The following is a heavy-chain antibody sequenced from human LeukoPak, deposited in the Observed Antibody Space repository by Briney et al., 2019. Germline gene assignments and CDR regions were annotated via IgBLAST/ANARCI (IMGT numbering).Heavy chain of an antibody. CDR1: GGSFSGYY. CDR2: INHSGST. Sequence: SETLSLTCAVYGGSFSGYYWSWIRQPPGKGLEWIGEINHSGSTNYNPSLKSRVTISVDTSKNQFSLKLSSVTAADTAVYYCARAGKPGYCSGGSCYAFDYWGQGTLVTVSS. J-gene: IGHJ4*02. D-gene: IGHD2-15*01. V-gene: IGHV4-34*01. CDR3: ARAGKPGYCSGGSCYAFDY.